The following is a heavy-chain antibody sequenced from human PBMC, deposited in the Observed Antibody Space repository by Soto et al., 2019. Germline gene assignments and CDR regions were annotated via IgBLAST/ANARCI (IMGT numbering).Heavy chain of an antibody. CDR2: ISGSGGST. D-gene: IGHD1-26*01. CDR1: VFTFSSYA. Sequence: PVGSLRLSCASSVFTFSSYAMSWVRDSPGKGLEWVSAISGSGGSTYYADSVKGRFTISRDNSKNTLYLQMNSLRAEDTAVYYCAKRWGIVGDMASFEYWGQGTLVSVSS. J-gene: IGHJ4*02. CDR3: AKRWGIVGDMASFEY. V-gene: IGHV3-23*01.